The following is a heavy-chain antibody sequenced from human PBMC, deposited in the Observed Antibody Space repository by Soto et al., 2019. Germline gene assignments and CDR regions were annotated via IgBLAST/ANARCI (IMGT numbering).Heavy chain of an antibody. CDR1: GFTFSSYA. CDR3: AKETRSSGPGAFDI. Sequence: GGSLRLSCAASGFTFSSYAMSWVRQAPGKGLEWVSAFTGGGGRTYYADSVKGRFTISRDNSKNTLYLQINSLRAGDMAVYYCAKETRSSGPGAFDIWGQGTMVTVSS. CDR2: FTGGGGRT. D-gene: IGHD6-19*01. V-gene: IGHV3-23*01. J-gene: IGHJ3*02.